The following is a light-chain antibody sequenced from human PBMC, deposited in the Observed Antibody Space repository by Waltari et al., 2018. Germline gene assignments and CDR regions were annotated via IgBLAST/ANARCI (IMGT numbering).Light chain of an antibody. CDR2: AAS. V-gene: IGKV3-20*01. J-gene: IGKJ1*01. Sequence: EVVLTQSPGTLSLSPGEIATLSCRASQSISKYLVWYQQRPGQAPRLLIYAASTRATGIPDRFSGSGFGTDFSLTISRLEPEDFAVYYCQNHERLPATFGQGTRVEIK. CDR1: QSISKY. CDR3: QNHERLPAT.